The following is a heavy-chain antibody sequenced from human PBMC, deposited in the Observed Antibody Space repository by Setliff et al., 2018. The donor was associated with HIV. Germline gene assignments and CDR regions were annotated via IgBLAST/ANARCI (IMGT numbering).Heavy chain of an antibody. CDR1: GDSISDTTYY. D-gene: IGHD4-17*01. CDR2: IYHSGST. Sequence: PSETLSLTCSVSGDSISDTTYYWGWIRQPPGKGLEWIGNIYHSGSTLYKPSLKSRVTMSVDTSKNQFSLKLNSVTAADTAVYHCARHYGGNLDAFDIWGLGTMVTVSS. J-gene: IGHJ3*02. V-gene: IGHV4-39*01. CDR3: ARHYGGNLDAFDI.